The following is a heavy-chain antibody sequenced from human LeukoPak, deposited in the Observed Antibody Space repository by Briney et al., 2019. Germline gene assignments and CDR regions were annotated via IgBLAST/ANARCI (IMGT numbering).Heavy chain of an antibody. D-gene: IGHD1-26*01. Sequence: ETLSLTCAVYGGSFSGYYWSWVRQAPGKGLEWVSAISGSGGSTYYADSVKGRFTISRDNSKNTLYLQMNSLRAEDTAVYYCAKDRIVGATDYWGQGTLVTVSS. J-gene: IGHJ4*02. CDR2: ISGSGGST. V-gene: IGHV3-23*01. CDR1: GGSFSGYY. CDR3: AKDRIVGATDY.